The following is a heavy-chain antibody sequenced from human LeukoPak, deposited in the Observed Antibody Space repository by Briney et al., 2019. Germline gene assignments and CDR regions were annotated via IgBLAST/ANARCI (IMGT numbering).Heavy chain of an antibody. D-gene: IGHD3-22*01. CDR2: ISSSSSTI. J-gene: IGHJ4*02. Sequence: GGSLRLSCAASGFTFSSYSMNWVRQAPGKGLEWVSYISSSSSTIYYADSVKGRFTISRDNAKNSLYLQMNSLRAEDTAVYYCARYYDSSGYYPGAIDYWGQGTLVTVSS. V-gene: IGHV3-48*01. CDR3: ARYYDSSGYYPGAIDY. CDR1: GFTFSSYS.